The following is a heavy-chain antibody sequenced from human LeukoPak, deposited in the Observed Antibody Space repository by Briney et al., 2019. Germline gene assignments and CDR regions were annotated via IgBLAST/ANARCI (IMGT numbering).Heavy chain of an antibody. CDR2: INHSGST. Sequence: SETLSLTCAVSGASIVSNNWWSWIRQPPGKGLEWIGEINHSGSTNYNPSLKSRVTISVDTSKNQFSLKLSSVTAADTAVYYCARGRRGGDYWGQGTLVTVSS. V-gene: IGHV4-4*02. D-gene: IGHD3-10*01. CDR3: ARGRRGGDY. CDR1: GASIVSNNW. J-gene: IGHJ4*02.